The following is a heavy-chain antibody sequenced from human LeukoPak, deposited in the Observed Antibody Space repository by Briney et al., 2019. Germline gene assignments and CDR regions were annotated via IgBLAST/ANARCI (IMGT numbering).Heavy chain of an antibody. Sequence: SQTLSLTCTVSGGSISSGGYYWIWIRQHPGKGLEWIGYIYYSGSTYYNPSLKSRVTISVDTSKNQFSLKLSSVTAADTAVYYCAREHMTTYRRSYYYYGMDVWGQGTTVTVSS. J-gene: IGHJ6*02. CDR1: GGSISSGGYY. CDR3: AREHMTTYRRSYYYYGMDV. CDR2: IYYSGST. V-gene: IGHV4-31*03. D-gene: IGHD4-11*01.